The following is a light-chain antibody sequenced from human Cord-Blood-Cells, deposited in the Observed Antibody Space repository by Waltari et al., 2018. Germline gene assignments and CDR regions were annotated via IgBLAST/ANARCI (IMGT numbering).Light chain of an antibody. CDR2: EVS. J-gene: IGLJ1*01. Sequence: QSALTQPPSASGSPGQSVTISCTGTSSDVGGYNYVSWYQQHPGKATKLMIYEVSKRPSGIPDRLSGSKSGSTSSLTGSGLQAEDEADYYCSSYAGSNNYVVGTGTKVTVL. CDR1: SSDVGGYNY. V-gene: IGLV2-8*01. CDR3: SSYAGSNNYV.